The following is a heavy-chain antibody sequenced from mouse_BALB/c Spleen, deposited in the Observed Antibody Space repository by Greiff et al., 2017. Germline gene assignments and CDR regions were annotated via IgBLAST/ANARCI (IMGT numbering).Heavy chain of an antibody. D-gene: IGHD2-4*01. CDR1: GYTFTSYW. J-gene: IGHJ2*01. CDR3: AVYYDYDREDY. Sequence: LQPGAELVKPGASVKLSCKASGYTFTSYWMHWVKQRPGQGLEWIGEINPSNGRTNYNEKFKSKATLTVDKSSSTAYMQLSSLTSEDSAVYYCAVYYDYDREDYWGQGTTLTVSS. V-gene: IGHV1S81*02. CDR2: INPSNGRT.